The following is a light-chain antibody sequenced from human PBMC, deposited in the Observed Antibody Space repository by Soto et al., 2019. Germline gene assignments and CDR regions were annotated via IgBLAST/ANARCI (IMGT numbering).Light chain of an antibody. J-gene: IGKJ3*01. CDR2: AAS. Sequence: DIQMTQSPSSLYASVGDRVTITCRASQSISSYLNWYQQKPGKAPKLLIYAASSLQSGFPSRFSGSGSGTDFTLTISTLQTQDFATYYSQHSYCTPFTFGPGTKVHI. V-gene: IGKV1-39*01. CDR1: QSISSY. CDR3: QHSYCTPFT.